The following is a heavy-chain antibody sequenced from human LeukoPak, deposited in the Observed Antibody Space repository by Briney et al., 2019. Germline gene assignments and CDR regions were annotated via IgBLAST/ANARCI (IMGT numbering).Heavy chain of an antibody. D-gene: IGHD2-15*01. Sequence: ASVKVSCKASGYTFTSYDINWVRQATGQGLEWMGWMNPNSGNTGYAQKFQGRVTMTRNTSISTAYMELSSLRSEDTAVYYCARSFRQPRCSGGSCYTLGYWGQGTLVTVSS. J-gene: IGHJ4*02. CDR1: GYTFTSYD. CDR2: MNPNSGNT. CDR3: ARSFRQPRCSGGSCYTLGY. V-gene: IGHV1-8*01.